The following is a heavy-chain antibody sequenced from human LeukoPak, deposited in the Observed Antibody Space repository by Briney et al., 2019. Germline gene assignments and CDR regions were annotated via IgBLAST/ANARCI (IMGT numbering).Heavy chain of an antibody. CDR3: ARDSIVLMVYAMPNWFDP. CDR2: ISAYNGNT. Sequence: GASVKVSCKASGYTFTSYGISWVRQAPGQGLEGMGWISAYNGNTNYAQKLQGRVTMTTDTSTSTAYMELRSLRSDDTAVYYCARDSIVLMVYAMPNWFDPWGQGTLVTVSS. J-gene: IGHJ5*02. D-gene: IGHD2-8*01. CDR1: GYTFTSYG. V-gene: IGHV1-18*01.